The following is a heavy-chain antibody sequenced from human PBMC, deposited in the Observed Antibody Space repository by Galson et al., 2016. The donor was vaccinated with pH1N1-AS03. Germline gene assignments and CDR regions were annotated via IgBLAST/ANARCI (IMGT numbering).Heavy chain of an antibody. J-gene: IGHJ4*02. CDR3: ARDSGYGGTFDN. D-gene: IGHD5-12*01. Sequence: SLRLSCAASEFTFSIYHMSWVRQAPGKGLEWVSYINSRSDIIHYADSVRGRFTISRDNARNSLYLQMHSLRDDATAVYYCARDSGYGGTFDNWGQGALVTVSS. V-gene: IGHV3-48*02. CDR2: INSRSDII. CDR1: EFTFSIYH.